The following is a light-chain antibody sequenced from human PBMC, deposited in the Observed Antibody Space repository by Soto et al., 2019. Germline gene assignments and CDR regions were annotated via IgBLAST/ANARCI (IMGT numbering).Light chain of an antibody. Sequence: IKTTQSPSTLSASVGDRVTITCRASQSISSWLAWYQQKPGKAPKLLIYKASTLKSGVPSRFSGSGSGTEFTLTISSLQPEDFATYYCQQLNSYPITFAQGTRLEI. J-gene: IGKJ5*01. CDR1: QSISSW. V-gene: IGKV1-5*03. CDR2: KAS. CDR3: QQLNSYPIT.